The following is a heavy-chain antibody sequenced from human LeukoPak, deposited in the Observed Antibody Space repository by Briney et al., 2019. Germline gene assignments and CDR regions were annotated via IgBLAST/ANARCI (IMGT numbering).Heavy chain of an antibody. Sequence: TSETLSLTCAVYGGSFSGYYWSWIRQPPGKGMEWIGESNHSGSTKYDPSLKNQVTISVDTSKNQFSLKLSSVTAADTAVYYCARRLGRKFGERFYYYHYLDVWGKGTTVTISS. D-gene: IGHD3-10*01. V-gene: IGHV4-34*01. CDR3: ARRLGRKFGERFYYYHYLDV. CDR1: GGSFSGYY. CDR2: SNHSGST. J-gene: IGHJ6*03.